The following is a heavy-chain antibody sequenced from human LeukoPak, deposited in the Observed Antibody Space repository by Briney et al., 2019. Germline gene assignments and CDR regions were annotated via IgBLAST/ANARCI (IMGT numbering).Heavy chain of an antibody. Sequence: GASVKVSCKASGYTFTSYDINWVRQATGQGLEWMGWMNPNSGNTGYAQKFQGRVTMTRNTSISTAYMELSSLRSEDTAVYYCARDSTPYYDFWSGLKYYYYYYMDVWGKGTTVTVSS. CDR3: ARDSTPYYDFWSGLKYYYYYYMDV. J-gene: IGHJ6*03. CDR1: GYTFTSYD. D-gene: IGHD3-3*01. CDR2: MNPNSGNT. V-gene: IGHV1-8*01.